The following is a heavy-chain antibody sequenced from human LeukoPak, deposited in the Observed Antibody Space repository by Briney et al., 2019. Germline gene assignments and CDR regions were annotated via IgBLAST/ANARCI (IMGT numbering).Heavy chain of an antibody. D-gene: IGHD3-22*01. V-gene: IGHV4-4*07. CDR3: ARLGYYDGYYYYYMDV. Sequence: SETLSLTCTVSGGSISSYYWSWIRQPAGKGLEWIGRIYTSGSTNYNPSLKSRVTMSVDTSKNQFSLKLSSVTAADTAVYYCARLGYYDGYYYYYMDVWGKGTTVTISS. CDR2: IYTSGST. CDR1: GGSISSYY. J-gene: IGHJ6*03.